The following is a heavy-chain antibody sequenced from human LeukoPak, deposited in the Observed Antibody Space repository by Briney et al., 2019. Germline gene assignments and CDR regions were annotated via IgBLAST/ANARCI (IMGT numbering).Heavy chain of an antibody. CDR1: GDTFSNYY. Sequence: ASVKVSCKASGDTFSNYYIHWVRQAPGQGLEWMGTINPNGGSRSYAEKFQGRVTVTRDTSTSTVYMDLSSLRSEDTAVYYCASARELGILGYWGQGTLVTVSS. CDR3: ASARELGILGY. V-gene: IGHV1-46*01. J-gene: IGHJ4*02. D-gene: IGHD7-27*01. CDR2: INPNGGSR.